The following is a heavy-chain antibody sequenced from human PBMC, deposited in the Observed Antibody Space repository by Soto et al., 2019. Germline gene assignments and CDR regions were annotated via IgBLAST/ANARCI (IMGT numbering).Heavy chain of an antibody. D-gene: IGHD4-17*01. CDR1: GFTFSSYG. V-gene: IGHV3-30*18. CDR3: ANPKGAVLTVTTGYYFDY. Sequence: QVQLVESGGGVVQPGRSLRLSCAASGFTFSSYGMHWVRQAPGKGLEWVAVISYDGSNKYYADSVKGRFTISRDNSKNTLYLQMNGLRAEDTAVYYCANPKGAVLTVTTGYYFDYWGQGTLVTVSS. J-gene: IGHJ4*02. CDR2: ISYDGSNK.